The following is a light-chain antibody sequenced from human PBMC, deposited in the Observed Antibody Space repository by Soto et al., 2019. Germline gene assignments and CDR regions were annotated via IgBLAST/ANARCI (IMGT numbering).Light chain of an antibody. V-gene: IGKV3-15*01. CDR3: QQYTNLWT. CDR2: GAS. CDR1: QSVSSN. Sequence: EIVMTQSPVILSVSPGETATLSCRASQSVSSNLAWYQQKPGQAPRLLIYGASTRATDIPARFSGSGSGTEFTLTISSLQSEDFAVYYCQQYTNLWTFGQGTKVEIQ. J-gene: IGKJ1*01.